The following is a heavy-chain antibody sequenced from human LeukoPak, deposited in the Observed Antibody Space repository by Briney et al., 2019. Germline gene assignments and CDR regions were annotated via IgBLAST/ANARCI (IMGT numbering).Heavy chain of an antibody. CDR2: ISAYNGNT. Sequence: GASVKVSCKASGYTFTSYGINWVRQAPGQGLEWMGWISAYNGNTNYAQKLQGRVTMTTDTSTSTAYMELRSLRSDDTAVYYCARDRAYYYGSGSFDYWGQGTLVTVSS. D-gene: IGHD3-10*01. J-gene: IGHJ4*02. V-gene: IGHV1-18*01. CDR3: ARDRAYYYGSGSFDY. CDR1: GYTFTSYG.